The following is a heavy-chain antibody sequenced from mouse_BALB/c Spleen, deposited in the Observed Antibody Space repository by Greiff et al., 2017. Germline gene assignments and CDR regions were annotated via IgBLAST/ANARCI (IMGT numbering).Heavy chain of an antibody. CDR2: IWGDGST. V-gene: IGHV2-6-7*01. CDR3: ARAPLVDAMDY. CDR1: GFSLTGYG. D-gene: IGHD1-1*01. J-gene: IGHJ4*01. Sequence: QVQLKESGPGLVAPSQSLSITCTVSGFSLTGYGVNWVRQPPGKGLEWLGMIWGDGSTDYNSALKSRLSISKDNSKSQVFLKMNSLQTDDTARYYCARAPLVDAMDYWGQGTSVTVSS.